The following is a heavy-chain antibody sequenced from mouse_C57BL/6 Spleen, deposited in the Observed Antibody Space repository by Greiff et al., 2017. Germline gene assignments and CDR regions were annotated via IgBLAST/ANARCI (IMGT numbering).Heavy chain of an antibody. V-gene: IGHV5-4*01. CDR3: ARDRRSSMDY. J-gene: IGHJ4*01. CDR1: GFTFSSYA. CDR2: ISDGGSYT. Sequence: EVQLVESGGGLVKPGGSLKLSCAASGFTFSSYAMSWVRQTPEKRLEWVATISDGGSYTYYPDNVKGRFTISRDNAKNNLYLQMSHLKSEDTAMYYCARDRRSSMDYWGQGTSVTVSS.